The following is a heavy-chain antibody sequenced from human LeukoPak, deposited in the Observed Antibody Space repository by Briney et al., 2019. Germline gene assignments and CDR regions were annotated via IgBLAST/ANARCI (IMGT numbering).Heavy chain of an antibody. CDR3: ARGLHYYDSSGESGFDY. J-gene: IGHJ4*02. D-gene: IGHD3-22*01. CDR1: GFTISSNY. CDR2: IYSGGST. V-gene: IGHV3-53*01. Sequence: GGSLRLSCAASGFTISSNYMSWVRQAPGKGLEWVSVIYSGGSTYYSDSVKGRFTISRDNAKNSLYLQMNSLRAEDTAVYYCARGLHYYDSSGESGFDYGGQGTLVTVSS.